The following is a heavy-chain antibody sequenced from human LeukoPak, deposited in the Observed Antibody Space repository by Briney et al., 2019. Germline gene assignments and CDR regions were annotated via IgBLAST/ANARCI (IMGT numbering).Heavy chain of an antibody. CDR1: GGSISSGGYY. J-gene: IGHJ4*02. CDR2: IYYSGST. D-gene: IGHD3-16*01. CDR3: ARWGIRRGNLYYFDY. Sequence: SETLSLTCTVSGGSISSGGYYWSWIRQHPGRGLEWIGYIYYSGSTYYNPSLKSRVTISVDTSKNQFSLKLSSVTAADTAVYYCARWGIRRGNLYYFDYWGQGTLVTVSS. V-gene: IGHV4-31*03.